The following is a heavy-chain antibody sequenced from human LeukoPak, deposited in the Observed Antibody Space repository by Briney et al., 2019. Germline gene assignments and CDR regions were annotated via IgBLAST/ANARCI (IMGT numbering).Heavy chain of an antibody. D-gene: IGHD6-19*01. CDR2: IKSKTDGGTT. V-gene: IGHV3-15*05. Sequence: GGSLRLSCAASGFTFSNAWMSWVRQAPGKGLEWVGRIKSKTDGGTTDYAAPVKGRFTISRDNAKNSLYLEMNSLRAEDTALYYCAKDKWSGAVKFNWFDPWGQGTLVIVSS. CDR1: GFTFSNAW. CDR3: AKDKWSGAVKFNWFDP. J-gene: IGHJ5*02.